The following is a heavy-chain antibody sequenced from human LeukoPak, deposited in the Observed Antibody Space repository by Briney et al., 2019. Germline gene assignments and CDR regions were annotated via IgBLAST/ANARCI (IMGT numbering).Heavy chain of an antibody. V-gene: IGHV4-4*07. CDR2: IYASGST. Sequence: SETLSLTCTVSGDSIGTYCWSWIRQPAGKGLEWIGRIYASGSTNYNPSLRSRVTMSVDTSKSQFSLTLTSVTAADTAVYYCARDSNSGWRSLDYWGQGALVTVSS. CDR3: ARDSNSGWRSLDY. CDR1: GDSIGTYC. J-gene: IGHJ4*02. D-gene: IGHD6-19*01.